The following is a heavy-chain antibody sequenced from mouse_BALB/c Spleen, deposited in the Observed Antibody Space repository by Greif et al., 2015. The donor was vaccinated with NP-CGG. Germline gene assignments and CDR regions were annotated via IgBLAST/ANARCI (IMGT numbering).Heavy chain of an antibody. D-gene: IGHD1-1*02. CDR2: INPGSGGT. V-gene: IGHV1-54*01. J-gene: IGHJ2*01. CDR1: GYAFTNYL. Sequence: VQLQQSGAELVRPGTSVKVSCKASGYAFTNYLIEWVKQRPGQGLEWIGVINPGSGGTNYNEKFKGKATLTADKSSSTAYMQLSSLTSDDAAVYFCARSVGGYWGQGTTLTVSS. CDR3: ARSVGGY.